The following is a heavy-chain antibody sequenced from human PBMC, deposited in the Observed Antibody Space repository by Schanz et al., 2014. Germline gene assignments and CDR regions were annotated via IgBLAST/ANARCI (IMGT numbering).Heavy chain of an antibody. CDR3: MAMGRNTSHYFDH. CDR1: GFTFSKYG. J-gene: IGHJ4*02. Sequence: QVQLVESGGGVVQPGRSLRLSCAASGFTFSKYGVHWVRQAPGKGLEWVAVIWYDGSNEYYADSVKGRFTIARDNSKNTLFLQMDSLRVEDTAVYYCMAMGRNTSHYFDHWGQGTLVTVSS. CDR2: IWYDGSNE. V-gene: IGHV3-33*01. D-gene: IGHD1-1*01.